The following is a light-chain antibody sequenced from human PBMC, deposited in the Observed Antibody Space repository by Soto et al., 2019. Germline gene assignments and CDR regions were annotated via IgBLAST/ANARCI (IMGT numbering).Light chain of an antibody. Sequence: QSALGQPASMSGSPGQSITIPCTGASSDIGLYNYVSWYQHHPGKAPKLLISEVNVRPSGLSDRFSASKAGNTASLTISGLHPEDEAYYYCSSLSTTSTPIVFGSGTKVTV. CDR1: SSDIGLYNY. CDR2: EVN. V-gene: IGLV2-14*01. J-gene: IGLJ1*01. CDR3: SSLSTTSTPIV.